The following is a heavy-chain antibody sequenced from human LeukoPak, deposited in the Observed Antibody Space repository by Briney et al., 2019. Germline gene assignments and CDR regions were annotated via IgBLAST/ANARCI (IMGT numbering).Heavy chain of an antibody. D-gene: IGHD2/OR15-2a*01. Sequence: SETLSLTCTVSGGSISSYYWSWIRQPAGKGLEWIGRIYTSGSTNYNPSLKNRVTISVDTSKNQFSLKVMSLTAADTAVYYCASLKVPGHFDYWGQGTLVTLSS. CDR1: GGSISSYY. CDR2: IYTSGST. V-gene: IGHV4-4*07. CDR3: ASLKVPGHFDY. J-gene: IGHJ4*02.